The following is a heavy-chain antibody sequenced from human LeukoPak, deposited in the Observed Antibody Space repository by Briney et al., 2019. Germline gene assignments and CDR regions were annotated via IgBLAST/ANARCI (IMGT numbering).Heavy chain of an antibody. Sequence: ASVKVSCKVSGYTLTELSMHWVRQAPGKGLEWMGGFDPEDGETIYAQKFQGRVTMTEDTSTDTAYMELSSLRSKDTAVYYCAPDPRRPPGIAVAGTPWWGQGPMVTVSS. V-gene: IGHV1-24*01. CDR3: APDPRRPPGIAVAGTPW. CDR2: FDPEDGET. J-gene: IGHJ4*02. CDR1: GYTLTELS. D-gene: IGHD6-19*01.